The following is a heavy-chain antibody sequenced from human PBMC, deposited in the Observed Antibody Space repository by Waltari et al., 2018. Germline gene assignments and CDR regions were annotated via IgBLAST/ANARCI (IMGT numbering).Heavy chain of an antibody. D-gene: IGHD6-19*01. CDR2: VLYDGINK. V-gene: IGHV3-33*01. CDR1: GFTFNSYV. CDR3: ARGALAGRFFDF. J-gene: IGHJ4*02. Sequence: QVLLVESGGGVVQHGGALRRYCAASGFTFNSYVMQWVRQAPGKGLELVAVVLYDGINKYYADSVKGRFTISKDNSENTLYLHMNSLRVEDTATYYCARGALAGRFFDFWGQGTPVTVSS.